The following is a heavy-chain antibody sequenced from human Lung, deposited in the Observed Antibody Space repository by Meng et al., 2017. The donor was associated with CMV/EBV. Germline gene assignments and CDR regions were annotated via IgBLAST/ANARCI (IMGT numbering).Heavy chain of an antibody. Sequence: GGSXRLXCAASGLSVMTNYMSWVRQAPGKGLEWVSVIYSGGTTIYADSVKGRFTFSRDSSKNTLYLQMNHLRPEDTAVYYCLGGHVAAAVPFDYWGQGTLVTVPS. CDR2: IYSGGTT. CDR3: LGGHVAAAVPFDY. J-gene: IGHJ4*02. V-gene: IGHV3-66*02. CDR1: GLSVMTNY. D-gene: IGHD6-19*01.